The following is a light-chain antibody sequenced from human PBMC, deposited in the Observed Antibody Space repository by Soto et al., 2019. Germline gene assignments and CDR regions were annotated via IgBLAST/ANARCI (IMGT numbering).Light chain of an antibody. J-gene: IGLJ2*01. CDR2: EVS. V-gene: IGLV2-14*01. Sequence: QSALTQPASVSGSPGQSITISCTGTSSDVGGYNYVSWYQQHPGKAPKLMIHEVSNRPSGVSSRLSGSKSGNTASLTISALQAEDEADYYCSSYTSNTTPVVFGGGTKLTVL. CDR3: SSYTSNTTPVV. CDR1: SSDVGGYNY.